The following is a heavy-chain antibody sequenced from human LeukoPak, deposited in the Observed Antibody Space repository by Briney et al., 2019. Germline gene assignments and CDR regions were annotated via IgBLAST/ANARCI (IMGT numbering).Heavy chain of an antibody. Sequence: SGGSLRLSCAASGFTFSSYWMSWVRQAPGKGLEWVANIKQDGSEKYYVDSVKGRFTISRDNAKNSLYLQTNSLRAEDTAVYYCAKEYSSGWYEYYFDYWGQGTLVTVSS. CDR2: IKQDGSEK. D-gene: IGHD6-19*01. CDR3: AKEYSSGWYEYYFDY. J-gene: IGHJ4*02. V-gene: IGHV3-7*03. CDR1: GFTFSSYW.